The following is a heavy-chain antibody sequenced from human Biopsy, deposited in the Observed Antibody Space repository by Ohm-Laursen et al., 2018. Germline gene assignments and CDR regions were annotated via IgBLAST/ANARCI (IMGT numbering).Heavy chain of an antibody. D-gene: IGHD2-15*01. CDR1: GDSINSSY. CDR3: ARRGSGGRSFDY. J-gene: IGHJ4*02. V-gene: IGHV4-59*08. Sequence: GTLSLTCTVSGDSINSSYWSWIRQAPGKGLEWIGVISNSGNTNYNPSLKSRVTISADTSKNQFSLKLGSVTVADTAAFYCARRGSGGRSFDYWGQGSLVTVSS. CDR2: ISNSGNT.